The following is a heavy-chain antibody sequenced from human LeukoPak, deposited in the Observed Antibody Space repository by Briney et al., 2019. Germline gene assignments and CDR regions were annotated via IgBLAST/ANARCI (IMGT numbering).Heavy chain of an antibody. CDR2: IRYDGSNK. V-gene: IGHV3-30*02. J-gene: IGHJ4*02. Sequence: GGSLRLSCAASGFTLSSYGMHWVRQAPGKGLEWVAFIRYDGSNKYYADSVKGRFTISRDNSKNTLYLQMNSLRAEDTAVYYCAKDLAGYYDSSGYSDYFDYWGQGTLVTVSS. CDR1: GFTLSSYG. D-gene: IGHD3-22*01. CDR3: AKDLAGYYDSSGYSDYFDY.